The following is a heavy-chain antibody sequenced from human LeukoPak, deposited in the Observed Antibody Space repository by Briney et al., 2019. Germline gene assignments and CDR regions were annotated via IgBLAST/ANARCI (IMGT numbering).Heavy chain of an antibody. J-gene: IGHJ4*02. V-gene: IGHV3-30*18. Sequence: GGSLRPSCAASGFAFSSYGMHWVRQAPGKGLEWVAVISYNGGDKKYADSVKGRFTISRDNSKNTVYLEMNSLRAEDTAVYYCAKDVALRAAAYYFDYWGQGTLVTVSS. CDR3: AKDVALRAAAYYFDY. CDR1: GFAFSSYG. CDR2: ISYNGGDK. D-gene: IGHD2-21*01.